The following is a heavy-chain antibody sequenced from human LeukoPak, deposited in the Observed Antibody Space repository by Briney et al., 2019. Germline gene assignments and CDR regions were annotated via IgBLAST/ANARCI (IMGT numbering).Heavy chain of an antibody. D-gene: IGHD5-18*01. J-gene: IGHJ4*02. V-gene: IGHV3-74*01. CDR2: VHSDGSYT. Sequence: GGSLRLSCAASGFTFSNYWMHWVRQAPGKGLMWVSRVHSDGSYTNYADSVKGRFTISRDNAKSTLYLQMNSPRAEDTAVYYCAREGLGYSYDYWGQGTLVTVSS. CDR3: AREGLGYSYDY. CDR1: GFTFSNYW.